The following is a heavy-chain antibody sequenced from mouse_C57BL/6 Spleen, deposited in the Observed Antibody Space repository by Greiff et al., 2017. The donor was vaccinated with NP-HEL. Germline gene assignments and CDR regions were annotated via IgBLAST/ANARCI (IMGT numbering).Heavy chain of an antibody. CDR3: ASEGNYDSYAMDY. CDR1: GFTFSDYY. D-gene: IGHD1-1*02. Sequence: EVQLVESGGGLVQPGGSLKLSCAASGFTFSDYYMYWVRQTPEKRLEWVAYISNGGGSTYYPDTVKGRFTISRDNAKNTLYLQMSRLKSEDTAMYYCASEGNYDSYAMDYWGQGTSVTVSS. J-gene: IGHJ4*01. CDR2: ISNGGGST. V-gene: IGHV5-12*01.